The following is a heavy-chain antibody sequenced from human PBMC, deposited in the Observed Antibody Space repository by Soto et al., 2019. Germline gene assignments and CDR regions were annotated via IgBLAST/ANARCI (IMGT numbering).Heavy chain of an antibody. CDR2: ISYDGSNK. Sequence: PGGSLRLSCAASGFTFSGYAMHWVRQAPGKGLEWVAVISYDGSNKYYADSVKGRFTISRDNSKNTLYLQMNSLRAEDTAVYYCARDFESAGSWSPMYYWGQGTLVTVSS. D-gene: IGHD3-9*01. CDR3: ARDFESAGSWSPMYY. CDR1: GFTFSGYA. V-gene: IGHV3-30-3*01. J-gene: IGHJ4*02.